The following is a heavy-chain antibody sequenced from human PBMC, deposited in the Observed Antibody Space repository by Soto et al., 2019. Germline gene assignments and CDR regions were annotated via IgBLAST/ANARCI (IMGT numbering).Heavy chain of an antibody. Sequence: QERLVQSGAEVRKPGSSVKVSCKVTGGTSTRYAINWVRQAPGQGLEWMGGIVPMFGTSKYAQKFQGRVTITADTTTNIAYMELRSLRSEDTAVYYCNRGSEYDFWSGYLWGQGTLVSVSS. V-gene: IGHV1-69*06. CDR3: NRGSEYDFWSGYL. J-gene: IGHJ4*02. CDR1: GGTSTRYA. CDR2: IVPMFGTS. D-gene: IGHD3-3*01.